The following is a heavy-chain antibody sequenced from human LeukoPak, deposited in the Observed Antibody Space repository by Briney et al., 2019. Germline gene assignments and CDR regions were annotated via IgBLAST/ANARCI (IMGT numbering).Heavy chain of an antibody. V-gene: IGHV1-2*06. CDR1: GYTFTDDY. CDR2: FNPSSGGT. CDR3: ARGYCSGGSCYSVENWFDP. J-gene: IGHJ5*02. Sequence: ASVKVSCKXSGYTFTDDYIHWVRQAPRQGLEWMGRFNPSSGGTDYAQKFQGRVTMTRDTSISTAYMELSRLRSDDTAMYYCARGYCSGGSCYSVENWFDPWGQGTLVTVSS. D-gene: IGHD2-15*01.